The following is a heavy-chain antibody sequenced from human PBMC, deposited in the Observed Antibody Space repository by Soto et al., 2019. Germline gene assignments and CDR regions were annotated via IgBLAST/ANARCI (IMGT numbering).Heavy chain of an antibody. J-gene: IGHJ3*02. D-gene: IGHD3-10*01. CDR1: GGSISSYY. Sequence: QVQLQESGPGLVKPSETLSLTCTVSGGSISSYYWSWIRQPPGKGLEWIGYIYYSGSTNYNPSLKSRVTISVDTSKTQFSLKLSSVTAADTAVYYCARRLLWFGELSGYDAFDIWGQGTMVTVSS. CDR2: IYYSGST. V-gene: IGHV4-59*01. CDR3: ARRLLWFGELSGYDAFDI.